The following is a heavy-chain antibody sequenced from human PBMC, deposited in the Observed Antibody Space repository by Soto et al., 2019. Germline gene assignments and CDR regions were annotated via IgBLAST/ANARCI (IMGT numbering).Heavy chain of an antibody. D-gene: IGHD2-2*02. J-gene: IGHJ3*01. CDR1: GYSFTSYW. V-gene: IGHV5-10-1*01. CDR2: IDPSASHT. CDR3: ATPRGNIVVVPATIRNDAFDF. Sequence: PGESLKISCKGSGYSFTSYWISWVRQMPGKGLEWMGRIDPSASHTNYSPSFKGHVTISADKSITTAYLQWSSLKASDTAMYYCATPRGNIVVVPATIRNDAFDFWGQGTMVTVSS.